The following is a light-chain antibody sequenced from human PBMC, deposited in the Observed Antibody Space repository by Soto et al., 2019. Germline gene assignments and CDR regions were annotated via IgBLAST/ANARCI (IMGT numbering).Light chain of an antibody. CDR3: CSFAGSGTDV. CDR2: EVN. Sequence: QSALTQPASVSGSPGQSITISCTGTSSDVGSHNLVSWYQQHPGKAPKLIIYEVNKRPSGVSNRFSGSKSGNTASLTIFGLQTEDEADYYCCSFAGSGTDVFGTGTKLTVL. CDR1: SSDVGSHNL. J-gene: IGLJ1*01. V-gene: IGLV2-23*02.